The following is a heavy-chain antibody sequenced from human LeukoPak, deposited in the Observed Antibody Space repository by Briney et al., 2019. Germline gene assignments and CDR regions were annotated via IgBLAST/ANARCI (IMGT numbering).Heavy chain of an antibody. J-gene: IGHJ4*02. Sequence: ASVKVSCKASGYTFTSYYMHWVRQAPGQGLERMGIINPSGGSTNYAQKFQGRVTITADESTSTAYMELSSLRSEDTAVYYCARAPTFIGHSSSWSSYYFDYWGQGTLVTVSS. D-gene: IGHD6-13*01. CDR2: INPSGGST. V-gene: IGHV1-46*01. CDR3: ARAPTFIGHSSSWSSYYFDY. CDR1: GYTFTSYY.